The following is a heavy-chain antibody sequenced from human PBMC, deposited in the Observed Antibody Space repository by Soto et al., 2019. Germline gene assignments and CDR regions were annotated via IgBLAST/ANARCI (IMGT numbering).Heavy chain of an antibody. CDR3: ARVCDYGDYLDY. CDR1: GFTFSSYW. D-gene: IGHD4-17*01. J-gene: IGHJ4*02. V-gene: IGHV3-7*03. Sequence: GGSLRLSCAASGFTFSSYWMSWVRQAPGKGLEWVANIKQDGSEKYYVDSVKGRFTISRDNAKNSLYLQMNSLRSDDTAVYYCARVCDYGDYLDYWGQGTLVTVSS. CDR2: IKQDGSEK.